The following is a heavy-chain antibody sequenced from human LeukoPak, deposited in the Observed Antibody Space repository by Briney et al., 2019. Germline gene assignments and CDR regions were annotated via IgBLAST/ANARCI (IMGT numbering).Heavy chain of an antibody. CDR1: GFTFGSYA. CDR2: ISYDGSNK. Sequence: GRSLRLSCAASGFTFGSYAMHWVRQAPGKGLEWVAVISYDGSNKYYADSVKGRFTISRDNSKNTLYLRMNSLRAEDTAVYDCARDDYYDSSGYQTFDYWGQGTLVTVSS. J-gene: IGHJ4*02. CDR3: ARDDYYDSSGYQTFDY. V-gene: IGHV3-30*01. D-gene: IGHD3-22*01.